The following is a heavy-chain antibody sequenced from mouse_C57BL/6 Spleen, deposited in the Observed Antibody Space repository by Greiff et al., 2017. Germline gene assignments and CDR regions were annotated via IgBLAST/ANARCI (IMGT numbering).Heavy chain of an antibody. CDR3: ARWGLYYNGSSYDY. J-gene: IGHJ2*01. V-gene: IGHV1-72*01. CDR1: GYTFTSYW. CDR2: IDPNSGGT. Sequence: QVQLQQPGAELVKPGASVKLSCKASGYTFTSYWMHWVKQRPGRGLERIGRIDPNSGGTKYNEKFKSKATLTVDKPSSTAYMQLSSLTSEDSAVYYCARWGLYYNGSSYDYWGQGTTLTVSS. D-gene: IGHD1-1*01.